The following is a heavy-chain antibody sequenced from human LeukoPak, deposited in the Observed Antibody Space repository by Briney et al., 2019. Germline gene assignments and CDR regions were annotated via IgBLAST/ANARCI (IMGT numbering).Heavy chain of an antibody. V-gene: IGHV4-4*02. CDR1: GFIFSSSW. Sequence: GSLRLSCAASGFIFSSSWMSWVRQPPGKGLEWIGEIYHSGSTNYNPSLKSRVTISVDKSKNQFSLKLSSVTAADTAVYYCARDSGGSGYLWFDPWGQGTLVTVSS. D-gene: IGHD3-3*01. CDR3: ARDSGGSGYLWFDP. J-gene: IGHJ5*02. CDR2: IYHSGST.